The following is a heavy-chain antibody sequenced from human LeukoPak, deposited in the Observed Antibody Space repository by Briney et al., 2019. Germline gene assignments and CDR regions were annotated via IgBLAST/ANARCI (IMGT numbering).Heavy chain of an antibody. J-gene: IGHJ6*03. CDR3: ARTYSSSWYGGVDYYYMDV. V-gene: IGHV1-8*03. Sequence: ASVKVSCKASGYTFTGYYMHWVRQAPGQGLEWMGWMNPNSGNTGYAQKFQGRVTITRNTSISTAYMELSSLRSEDTAVYYCARTYSSSWYGGVDYYYMDVWGKGTTVTVSS. CDR1: GYTFTGYY. D-gene: IGHD6-13*01. CDR2: MNPNSGNT.